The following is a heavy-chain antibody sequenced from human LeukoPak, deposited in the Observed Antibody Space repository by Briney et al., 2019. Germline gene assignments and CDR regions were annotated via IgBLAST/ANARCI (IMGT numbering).Heavy chain of an antibody. D-gene: IGHD1-1*01. CDR1: GYSFTRYW. V-gene: IGHV5-51*01. J-gene: IGHJ4*02. CDR2: IYPGESDT. CDR3: ARRVCRTGTIDFDY. Sequence: GGSLKISCKGSGYSFTRYWIGWVRQMPGKGVEWMGTIYPGESDTRYSPSFQGQVTISADKSISTAYLQWSSLKASDTAMYYCARRVCRTGTIDFDYWGQGTLVTVSS.